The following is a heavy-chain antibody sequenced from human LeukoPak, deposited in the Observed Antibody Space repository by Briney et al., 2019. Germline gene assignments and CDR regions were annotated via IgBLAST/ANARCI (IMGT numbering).Heavy chain of an antibody. V-gene: IGHV4-61*02. CDR2: IYTSGST. Sequence: SETLSLTCTVSGGSISSGSYYWSWIRQPAGKGLEWIVRIYTSGSTNYNPSLKSRVTISVDTSKNQFSLKLSSVTAADTAVYYCARGSTRFLEWFPYWGQGTLVTVSS. CDR3: ARGSTRFLEWFPY. J-gene: IGHJ4*02. D-gene: IGHD3-3*01. CDR1: GGSISSGSYY.